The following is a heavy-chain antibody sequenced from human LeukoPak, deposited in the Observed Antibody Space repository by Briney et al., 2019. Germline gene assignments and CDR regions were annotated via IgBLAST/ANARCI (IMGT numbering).Heavy chain of an antibody. Sequence: SETLSLTCTVSGDSISSGSYSWNWIRQPAGKGPEWIGRIYFSGSTNYNPSLKSRVTISLDTSKNQFSLRLTSVTAADTAVYFCARDGGRRDPSMDYWGQGTLATVSS. D-gene: IGHD3-3*01. CDR3: ARDGGRRDPSMDY. CDR1: GDSISSGSYS. V-gene: IGHV4-61*02. CDR2: IYFSGST. J-gene: IGHJ4*02.